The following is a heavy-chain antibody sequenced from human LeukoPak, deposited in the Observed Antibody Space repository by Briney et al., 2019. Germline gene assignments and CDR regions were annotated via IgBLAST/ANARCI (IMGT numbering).Heavy chain of an antibody. D-gene: IGHD2-8*01. Sequence: PSETLSLTCAVYGDSFSGYYWSWTRQPPGKGLEWIAEINHRGSTHYNPSLKSRVNISADTSKSQFSLNLDSVTAADTAVYYCARSWAGMYYPFYYFDYWGQGSLVTVSS. J-gene: IGHJ4*02. CDR3: ARSWAGMYYPFYYFDY. CDR1: GDSFSGYY. CDR2: INHRGST. V-gene: IGHV4-34*01.